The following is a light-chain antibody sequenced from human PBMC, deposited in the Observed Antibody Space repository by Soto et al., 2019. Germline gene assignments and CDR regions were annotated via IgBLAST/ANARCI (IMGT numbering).Light chain of an antibody. Sequence: QMTQSPSSLSASVGDSLTLTCRASQTVTSYLNWYQQKPGKAPKLLIYAASTLQSGVPSRFSGSGSGTEFTLTITSLQPEDFATYYCQQSYRFPKTFGRGTKVDTK. CDR3: QQSYRFPKT. J-gene: IGKJ1*01. CDR2: AAS. CDR1: QTVTSY. V-gene: IGKV1-39*01.